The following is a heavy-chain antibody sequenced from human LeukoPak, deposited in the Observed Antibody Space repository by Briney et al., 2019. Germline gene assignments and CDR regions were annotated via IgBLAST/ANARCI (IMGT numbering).Heavy chain of an antibody. CDR1: GYTFTGYY. Sequence: GASVKVSCKASGYTFTGYYMHWVRHAPGQGLEWMGWINPNCGGTNYAQKFQGWVTMTRDTSISTAYMELSRLRSEDTAVYYCARGGQLLWRNNWFDPWGQGTLVTVSS. V-gene: IGHV1-2*04. CDR2: INPNCGGT. D-gene: IGHD2-2*01. J-gene: IGHJ5*02. CDR3: ARGGQLLWRNNWFDP.